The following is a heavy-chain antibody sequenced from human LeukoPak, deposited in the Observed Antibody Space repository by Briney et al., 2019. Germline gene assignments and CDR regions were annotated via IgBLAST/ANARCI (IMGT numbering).Heavy chain of an antibody. CDR2: IIPIFGTA. V-gene: IGHV1-69*13. J-gene: IGHJ3*02. CDR3: AREGSHYDSSGYLVVPAFDI. CDR1: GGTFSSYA. D-gene: IGHD3-22*01. Sequence: ASVKVSCKASGGTFSSYAISWVRQAPGQGLEWMGGIIPIFGTANYAQKFQGRVTITADESTSTAYMELSSLRSEDTAVYYCAREGSHYDSSGYLVVPAFDIWGQGTMVTVSS.